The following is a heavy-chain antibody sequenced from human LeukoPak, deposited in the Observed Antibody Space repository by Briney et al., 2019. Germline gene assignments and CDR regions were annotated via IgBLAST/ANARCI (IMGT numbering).Heavy chain of an antibody. D-gene: IGHD3-3*01. CDR3: ARWAIFGGDGAYYYYGMDV. J-gene: IGHJ6*02. CDR1: GFTFSSYG. Sequence: GGSLRLSCAASGFTFSSYGMHWVRQAPGKGLEWVALIWYDGSNEYYADSVKGRFTISRDNSKNALYLQMNSLRAEDTAVYYCARWAIFGGDGAYYYYGMDVWGQGTTVTVSS. V-gene: IGHV3-33*01. CDR2: IWYDGSNE.